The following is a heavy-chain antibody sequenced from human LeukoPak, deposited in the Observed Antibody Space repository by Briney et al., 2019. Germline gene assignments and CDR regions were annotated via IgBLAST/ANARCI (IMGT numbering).Heavy chain of an antibody. D-gene: IGHD3-10*01. Sequence: PSETLSLTCAVSGGSISSGGYSWSWIRQPPGKGLEGIGYFYHSGSTYYNPSLKSRVTISVDRSKNQFSLKLSSVTAADTAVYYCARGARFGPLGDAFDIWGQGTMVTVSS. CDR3: ARGARFGPLGDAFDI. V-gene: IGHV4-30-2*01. CDR1: GGSISSGGYS. CDR2: FYHSGST. J-gene: IGHJ3*02.